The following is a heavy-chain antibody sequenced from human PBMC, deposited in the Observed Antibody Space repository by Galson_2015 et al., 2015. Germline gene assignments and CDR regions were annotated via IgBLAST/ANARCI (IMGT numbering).Heavy chain of an antibody. D-gene: IGHD3-16*01. V-gene: IGHV3-21*01. CDR3: AASLGPHYYYYYMDV. CDR2: ISSSSSYK. Sequence: SLRLSCAASGFTFDTYSMNWVRQVPGKGLEWVSSISSSSSYKYYADSVKGRFTISRDNAKNSLFLQMNSLRAEDTAVYYCAASLGPHYYYYYMDVWGEGTTVTVSS. CDR1: GFTFDTYS. J-gene: IGHJ6*03.